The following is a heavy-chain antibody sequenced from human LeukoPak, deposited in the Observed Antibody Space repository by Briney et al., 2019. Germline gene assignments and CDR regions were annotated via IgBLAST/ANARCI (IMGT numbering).Heavy chain of an antibody. D-gene: IGHD6-13*01. Sequence: PSETLSLTCTVSGYSISSGYYWGWIRQPPGKGLEWIGSIYHSGSTYYNPSLKSRVTISVDTSKNQFSLKLSSVTAADTAVYYCARVGETAAGLIYSCYYYYMDVWGKGTTVTVSS. V-gene: IGHV4-38-2*02. CDR1: GYSISSGYY. CDR2: IYHSGST. J-gene: IGHJ6*03. CDR3: ARVGETAAGLIYSCYYYYMDV.